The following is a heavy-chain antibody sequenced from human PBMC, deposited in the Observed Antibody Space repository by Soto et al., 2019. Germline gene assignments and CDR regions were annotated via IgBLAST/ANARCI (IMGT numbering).Heavy chain of an antibody. V-gene: IGHV3-48*01. Sequence: GSLRLSCAASGFTFSTYSMNWVRQAPGKGLEWVSYISSSSSTIFYTDSVKGRFTVSRDNAKNSLYLQMNSLRAEDTAVYYCARPTHHSDSSGPPAYWGQGTRV. D-gene: IGHD3-22*01. CDR3: ARPTHHSDSSGPPAY. CDR1: GFTFSTYS. CDR2: ISSSSSTI. J-gene: IGHJ4*02.